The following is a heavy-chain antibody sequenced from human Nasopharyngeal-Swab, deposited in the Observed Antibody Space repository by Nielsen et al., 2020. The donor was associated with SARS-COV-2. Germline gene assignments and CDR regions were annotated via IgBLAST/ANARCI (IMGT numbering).Heavy chain of an antibody. CDR1: GFSFRSYS. CDR3: AKWGRNHHESSGYVY. CDR2: ISGTGTET. Sequence: GGSLSLSCAVSGFSFRSYSMNWVRQAPGKGLEWVSVISGTGTETYSADSVKGRFTISRDNSQNMVYLQMDSLRVEDTAVYYCAKWGRNHHESSGYVYWGQGILVTVSS. J-gene: IGHJ4*02. V-gene: IGHV3-23*01. D-gene: IGHD6-19*01.